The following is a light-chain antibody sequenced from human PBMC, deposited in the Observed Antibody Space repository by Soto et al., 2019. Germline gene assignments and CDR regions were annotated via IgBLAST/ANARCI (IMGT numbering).Light chain of an antibody. V-gene: IGLV1-44*01. J-gene: IGLJ1*01. CDR2: NVN. CDR3: GAWDDSLNAPV. Sequence: QSVLTQPPSASETPGQRVTISCSGSTSNIAGNSVNWYQQLPGAAPRIIIYNVNRRPSGVPDRFSGSKSGTSASLAISGLQSEDEADYFCGAWDDSLNAPVFATGTKATVL. CDR1: TSNIAGNS.